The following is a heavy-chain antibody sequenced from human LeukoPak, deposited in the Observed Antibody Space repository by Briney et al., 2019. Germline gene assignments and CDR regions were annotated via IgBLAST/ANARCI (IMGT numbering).Heavy chain of an antibody. CDR2: INTNTGNP. CDR1: GYTFTSYA. Sequence: ASVKVSCKASGYTFTSYAMNWVRQAPGQGLEWMGWINTNTGNPTYAQGFTGRFVFSLDTSVGTAYLQISSLKAEDTAVYYCARDDCSSTSCRKSIWGQGTMVTVSS. V-gene: IGHV7-4-1*02. D-gene: IGHD2-2*01. CDR3: ARDDCSSTSCRKSI. J-gene: IGHJ3*02.